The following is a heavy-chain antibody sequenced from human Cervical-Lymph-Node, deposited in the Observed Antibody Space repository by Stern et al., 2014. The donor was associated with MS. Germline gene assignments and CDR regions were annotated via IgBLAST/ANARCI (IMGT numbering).Heavy chain of an antibody. CDR3: AKHACTGAACPFDL. CDR2: VYYMGTT. J-gene: IGHJ4*02. CDR1: GDSISSYTHY. D-gene: IGHD2-8*02. Sequence: VQLEESGPGLVKPSETLSLTCAVSGDSISSYTHYWAWIRQPPGKGLEWIGSVYYMGTTYYNPSLKSPVTISVYTPKNHSPVGLNSLTAADTAVYYCAKHACTGAACPFDLWGQGTLVTVSS. V-gene: IGHV4-39*01.